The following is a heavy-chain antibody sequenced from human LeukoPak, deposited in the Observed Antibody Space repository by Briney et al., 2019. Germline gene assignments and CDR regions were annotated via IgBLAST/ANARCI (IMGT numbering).Heavy chain of an antibody. CDR1: GFTFSNVW. Sequence: GGSLRLSCAASGFTFSNVWMSWVRQAPGKGLEWVGRIRSKTDGGATDHAAPVKGRFSISRDDSKNTLYLQMNSLRAEDTAVYYCARHSGSYPDWGQGTLVTVSS. V-gene: IGHV3-15*01. J-gene: IGHJ4*02. CDR3: ARHSGSYPD. CDR2: IRSKTDGGAT. D-gene: IGHD1-26*01.